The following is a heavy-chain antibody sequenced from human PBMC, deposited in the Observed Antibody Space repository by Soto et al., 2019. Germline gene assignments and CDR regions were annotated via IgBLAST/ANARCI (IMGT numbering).Heavy chain of an antibody. Sequence: QVHLVQSGAEVRKPGSSVKVSCKASGGTFVIYAFTWVRQAPGQGLEWMGGINPVFGTANNAQKFQGRVTITADVSTNTTYMELSSLRPEDTAVYYCARHYYDSSGYPHAFDIWGQGTLVTVSS. CDR1: GGTFVIYA. J-gene: IGHJ3*02. CDR2: INPVFGTA. D-gene: IGHD3-22*01. CDR3: ARHYYDSSGYPHAFDI. V-gene: IGHV1-69*01.